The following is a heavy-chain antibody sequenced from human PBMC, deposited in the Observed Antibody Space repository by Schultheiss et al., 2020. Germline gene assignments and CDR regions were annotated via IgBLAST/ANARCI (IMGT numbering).Heavy chain of an antibody. J-gene: IGHJ4*02. V-gene: IGHV5-51*01. CDR3: ARLGPYDSSGQPAGY. D-gene: IGHD3-22*01. CDR2: IYPGDSDT. Sequence: GGSLRLSCKASGYRFTTYWIAWVRQMPGKGLEWMGIIYPGDSDTRYSPSFRGQVTISADKSISTAYLQWSSLKASDTAMYYCARLGPYDSSGQPAGYWGQGTLVTVSS. CDR1: GYRFTTYW.